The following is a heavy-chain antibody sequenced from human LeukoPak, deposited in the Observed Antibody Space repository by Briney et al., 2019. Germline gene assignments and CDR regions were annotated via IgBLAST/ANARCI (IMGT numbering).Heavy chain of an antibody. J-gene: IGHJ4*02. CDR3: AKDQIGWAPGYVSGPLDQ. CDR2: IYSGGSI. D-gene: IGHD6-19*01. CDR1: GLTVSSY. Sequence: PGGSLRLSCAASGLTVSSYMSWVRQAPGKGLEWVSVIYSGGSIYYADSVKGRFTISRDNSKNTVYLQMTSLRTEDTAVYYCAKDQIGWAPGYVSGPLDQWGQGTLVTVSS. V-gene: IGHV3-66*02.